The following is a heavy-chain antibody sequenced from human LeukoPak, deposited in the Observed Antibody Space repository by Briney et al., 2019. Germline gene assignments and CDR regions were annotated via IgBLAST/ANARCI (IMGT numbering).Heavy chain of an antibody. V-gene: IGHV1-18*01. CDR1: GYTFTSYG. D-gene: IGHD3-3*01. CDR3: ARDTLSIFGVVRAAREGDY. Sequence: ASVKVSCKASGYTFTSYGVSWVRQAPGQGLEWMGWISAYNGNTNYAQKLPGRVTMTTDTSTRTAYMELRSLRSDDTAVYYCARDTLSIFGVVRAAREGDYWGQGTLVTVSS. J-gene: IGHJ4*02. CDR2: ISAYNGNT.